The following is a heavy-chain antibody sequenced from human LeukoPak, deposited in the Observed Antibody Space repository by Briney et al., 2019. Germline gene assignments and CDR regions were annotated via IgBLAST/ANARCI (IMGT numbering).Heavy chain of an antibody. V-gene: IGHV3-23*01. CDR1: GFTVSFYA. CDR2: IAGGGSST. Sequence: GGSLRLSCAASGFTVSFYAMSWVRQAPGKGLEWVSVIAGGGSSTYYADSVKGRFTISRDNSKNTLYLQMDSLSAEDTAVYYCARVLKSGYDSYYYYGMDVWGQGTTVTVSS. J-gene: IGHJ6*02. CDR3: ARVLKSGYDSYYYYGMDV. D-gene: IGHD5-12*01.